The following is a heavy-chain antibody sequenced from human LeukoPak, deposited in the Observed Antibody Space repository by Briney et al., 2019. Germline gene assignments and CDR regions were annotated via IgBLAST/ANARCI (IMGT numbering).Heavy chain of an antibody. Sequence: ASVKVSCKASGSTFAIHYMHWVRQAPGQGLEWMGIINPNGGSTNYAQKFQGRVTVTRDMSTSTVYMELSSLRSEDTAVYYCARGAVIVPAAMTIYYYYYYMDVWGKGTTVTVSS. D-gene: IGHD2-2*01. CDR2: INPNGGST. V-gene: IGHV1-46*01. J-gene: IGHJ6*03. CDR3: ARGAVIVPAAMTIYYYYYYMDV. CDR1: GSTFAIHY.